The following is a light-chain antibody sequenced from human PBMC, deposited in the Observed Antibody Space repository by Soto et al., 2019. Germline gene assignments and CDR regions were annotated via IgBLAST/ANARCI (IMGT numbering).Light chain of an antibody. CDR3: QSYDSSLRNVI. CDR2: GNS. Sequence: QSVLTQPPSVSGAPGQGVTIACTGGSSNIGANYDVHWYQQLPGTAPKVLIYGNSNRPSGVPDRFSGSKSGTSASLAITGLQVEDEADYYCQSYDSSLRNVIFGGGTKHTVL. V-gene: IGLV1-40*01. CDR1: SSNIGANYD. J-gene: IGLJ2*01.